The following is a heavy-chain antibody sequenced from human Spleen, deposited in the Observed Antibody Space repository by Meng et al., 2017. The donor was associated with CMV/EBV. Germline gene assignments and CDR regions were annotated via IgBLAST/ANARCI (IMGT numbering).Heavy chain of an antibody. D-gene: IGHD5-12*01. CDR1: GFIFSNYA. V-gene: IGHV3-30-3*01. J-gene: IGHJ6*02. CDR3: ARVRVAYYYYGMDV. Sequence: GESLKISCAASGFIFSNYAIHWVRRAPGKGLEWVAVISYDGTNQHYADSVKGRFTISRDKSKNTVYLQMNSLRTEDTAVYHCARVRVAYYYYGMDVWGQGTTVTVSS. CDR2: ISYDGTNQ.